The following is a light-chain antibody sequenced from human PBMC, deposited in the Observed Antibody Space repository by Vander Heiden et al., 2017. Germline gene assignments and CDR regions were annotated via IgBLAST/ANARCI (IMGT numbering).Light chain of an antibody. Sequence: SSELPQAPAVSVTFGQTVRITCHVDSLVRSNASWHQQKQAQAPVLVIYGKNSRPSGIPDRCFGASSGNTASLTITGAQAEDEADYYCNSRDSSGNPVFGGGTKLTVL. J-gene: IGLJ2*01. CDR3: NSRDSSGNPV. V-gene: IGLV3-19*01. CDR2: GKN. CDR1: SLVRSN.